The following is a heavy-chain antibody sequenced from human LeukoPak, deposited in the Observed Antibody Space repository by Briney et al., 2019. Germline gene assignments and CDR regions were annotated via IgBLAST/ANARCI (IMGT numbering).Heavy chain of an antibody. J-gene: IGHJ3*01. Sequence: SETLSLTCTVSGGSVSGYNYYWTWIRRPPGKGLEWIGCIYYSGTTNYNPSLKSRVTISIDTSKNQLSLKLSSVTAADTAVYYCAREWELGGQGTMVTVSS. CDR3: AREWEL. CDR2: IYYSGTT. D-gene: IGHD1-26*01. V-gene: IGHV4-61*01. CDR1: GGSVSGYNYY.